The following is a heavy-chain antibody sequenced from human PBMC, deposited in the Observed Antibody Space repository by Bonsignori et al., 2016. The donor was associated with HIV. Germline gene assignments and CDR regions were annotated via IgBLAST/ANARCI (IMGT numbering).Heavy chain of an antibody. CDR1: GFTFSDYY. D-gene: IGHD1-7*01. V-gene: IGHV3-11*01. Sequence: GESLKISCAASGFTFSDYYMSWIRQAPGKGLEWVSYISSSGSTIYYADSVKGRFTISRDNAKNSLYLQMNSLRAEDTAVYYCAREGYNWNYRRFDYWGQGTLVTVSS. J-gene: IGHJ4*02. CDR3: AREGYNWNYRRFDY. CDR2: ISSSGSTI.